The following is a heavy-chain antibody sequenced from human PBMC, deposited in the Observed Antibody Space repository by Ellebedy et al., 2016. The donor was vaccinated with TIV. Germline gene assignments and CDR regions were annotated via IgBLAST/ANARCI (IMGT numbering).Heavy chain of an antibody. Sequence: GESLKISXATSGFIFSSYGMTWVRQAPGKGLECVSAISRSGGSTDYADSVRGRFTISRDNIQNTLYLQMNSLRAEDTAVYYCVRTDPGIEGAVIIGYHGMDVWGQGTTVTVSS. V-gene: IGHV3-23*01. CDR3: VRTDPGIEGAVIIGYHGMDV. CDR2: ISRSGGST. CDR1: GFIFSSYG. D-gene: IGHD3-10*01. J-gene: IGHJ6*02.